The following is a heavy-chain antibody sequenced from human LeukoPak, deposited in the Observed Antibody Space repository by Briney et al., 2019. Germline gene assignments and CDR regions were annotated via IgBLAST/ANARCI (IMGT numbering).Heavy chain of an antibody. V-gene: IGHV3-30*03. CDR1: GFTFSNYG. CDR2: ISYDGTNK. CDR3: ARPSAPLRYFDWSRNDF. D-gene: IGHD3-9*01. Sequence: GGSLRLSCAASGFTFSNYGMHWVRRAPGTGLEWVAVISYDGTNKYYADSVKGRFTISKDNSKNTLYLQMNSLRTEDTAVYYCARPSAPLRYFDWSRNDFWGQGTLVTVSS. J-gene: IGHJ4*02.